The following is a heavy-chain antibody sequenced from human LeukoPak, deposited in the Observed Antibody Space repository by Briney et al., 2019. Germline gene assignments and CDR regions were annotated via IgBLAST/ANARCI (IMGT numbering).Heavy chain of an antibody. J-gene: IGHJ4*02. CDR3: ARGERDGYKIFDY. CDR2: INPNSGGA. D-gene: IGHD5-24*01. Sequence: ASVKVSCKASGYTFTGYYMHWVRQAPGQGLEWMGWINPNSGGANYAQKLQGRVTMTRDTSISTAYMELSRLRSDDTAVYYCARGERDGYKIFDYWGQGTLVTVSS. V-gene: IGHV1-2*02. CDR1: GYTFTGYY.